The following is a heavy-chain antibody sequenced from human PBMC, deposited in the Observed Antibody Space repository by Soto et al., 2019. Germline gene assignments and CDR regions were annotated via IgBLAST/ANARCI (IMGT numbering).Heavy chain of an antibody. D-gene: IGHD2-15*01. V-gene: IGHV4-34*01. CDR3: ARLTKICSGGSCYKFYYYYYMDV. J-gene: IGHJ6*03. CDR1: GGSFSGYY. Sequence: PSEILSLTCAVYGGSFSGYYWSWIRQPPGKGLEWIGEINHSGSTNYNPSLKSRVTISVDTSKNQFSLKLSSVTAADTAVYYCARLTKICSGGSCYKFYYYYYMDVWGKGTTVTVSS. CDR2: INHSGST.